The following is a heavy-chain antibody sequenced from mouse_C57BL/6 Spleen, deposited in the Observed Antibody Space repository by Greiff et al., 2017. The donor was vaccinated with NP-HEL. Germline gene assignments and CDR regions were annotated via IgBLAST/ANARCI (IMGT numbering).Heavy chain of an antibody. CDR2: IYPRSGNT. D-gene: IGHD2-3*01. V-gene: IGHV1-81*01. Sequence: QVQLKQSGAELARPGASVKLSCKASGYTFTSYGISWVKQRTGQGLEWIGEIYPRSGNTYYNEKFKGKATLTADKSSSTAYMELRSLTSEDSAVYFCANDGYYVFAYWGQGTLVTVSA. CDR1: GYTFTSYG. CDR3: ANDGYYVFAY. J-gene: IGHJ3*01.